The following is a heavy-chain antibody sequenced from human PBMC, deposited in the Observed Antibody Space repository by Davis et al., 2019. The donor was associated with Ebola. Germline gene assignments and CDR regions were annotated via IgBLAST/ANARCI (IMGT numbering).Heavy chain of an antibody. CDR3: VKMGNDFGDFPDNY. V-gene: IGHV3-23*01. D-gene: IGHD4-17*01. Sequence: GESLKISCAASGFTFGFYAMSWVRQPPGKGLEWVSAISSTGGTTYYADSVEGRFSMSMDMSKNLIFLQMDGLRAEDTATYYCVKMGNDFGDFPDNYWGQGTLVIVSP. J-gene: IGHJ4*02. CDR1: GFTFGFYA. CDR2: ISSTGGTT.